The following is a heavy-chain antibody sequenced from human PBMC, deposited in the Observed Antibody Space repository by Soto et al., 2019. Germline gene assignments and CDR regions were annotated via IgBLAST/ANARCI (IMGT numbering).Heavy chain of an antibody. J-gene: IGHJ4*02. CDR1: GGSISSEGYY. V-gene: IGHV4-31*03. Sequence: TLYLTCTVSGGSISSEGYYWSWFRQLPGKGLEWIGDIYYSGTTYHNPSLRSRLTISGDASKNQFSLKMSSVTDADTALYYCARGRGYSYGPYYFDYWGQGTLVTVS. D-gene: IGHD5-18*01. CDR3: ARGRGYSYGPYYFDY. CDR2: IYYSGTT.